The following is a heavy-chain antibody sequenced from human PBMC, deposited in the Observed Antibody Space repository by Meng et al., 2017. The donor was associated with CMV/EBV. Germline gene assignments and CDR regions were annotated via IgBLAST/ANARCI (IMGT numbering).Heavy chain of an antibody. CDR3: ARDGQGSYDFWSGYYKQYYGMDV. D-gene: IGHD3-3*01. Sequence: GESLKISCAASGFTVSSNYMSWVRQAPGKGLEWVPVIYSGGSTYYADSVKGRFTISRDNSKNTLYLQMNSLRAEDTAVYYCARDGQGSYDFWSGYYKQYYGMDVWGQGTTVTVSS. CDR1: GFTVSSNY. V-gene: IGHV3-53*01. CDR2: IYSGGST. J-gene: IGHJ6*02.